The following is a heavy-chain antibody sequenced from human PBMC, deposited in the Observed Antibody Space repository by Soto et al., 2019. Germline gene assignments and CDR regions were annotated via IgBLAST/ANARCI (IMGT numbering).Heavy chain of an antibody. CDR1: GFTFSSYA. V-gene: IGHV3-23*01. CDR3: AKNYDSSGYWNQFHY. J-gene: IGHJ4*02. D-gene: IGHD3-22*01. Sequence: GGSLRLSCAASGFTFSSYAMSWVRQAPGKGLEWVSAISGSGGSTYYADSVKGRFTISRDNSKNTLYLQMNSLRAEDTAVYYCAKNYDSSGYWNQFHYWGQGTMVTVYS. CDR2: ISGSGGST.